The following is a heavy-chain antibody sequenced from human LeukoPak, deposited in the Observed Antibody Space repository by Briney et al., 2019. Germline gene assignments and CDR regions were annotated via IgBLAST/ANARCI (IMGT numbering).Heavy chain of an antibody. J-gene: IGHJ4*02. D-gene: IGHD2-2*01. Sequence: KPSETLSLTCAVSGGSISSSNWWSWVRQPPGKGLEWIGYIYHSGSTYYNPSLKSRVTISVDRSKNQFSLKLSSVTAADTAVYYCARGEYQLPSPFDYWGQGTLVTVSS. V-gene: IGHV4-4*02. CDR3: ARGEYQLPSPFDY. CDR1: GGSISSSNW. CDR2: IYHSGST.